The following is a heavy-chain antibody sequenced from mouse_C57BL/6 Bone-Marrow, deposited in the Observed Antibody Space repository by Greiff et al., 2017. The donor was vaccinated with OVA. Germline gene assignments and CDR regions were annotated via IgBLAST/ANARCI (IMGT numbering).Heavy chain of an antibody. CDR3: ARHITNWCAY. J-gene: IGHJ3*01. CDR1: GFTFSDYY. V-gene: IGHV5-12*01. D-gene: IGHD1-1*01. CDR2: ISNGGGST. Sequence: EVKLMESGGGLVQPGGSLKLSCAASGFTFSDYYMYWVRQTPEKRLVWVAYISNGGGSTYYPDTVKGRFTISRDNAKNTLYLQMSRLRSEDTAMYYCARHITNWCAYWGQGTLVTVSA.